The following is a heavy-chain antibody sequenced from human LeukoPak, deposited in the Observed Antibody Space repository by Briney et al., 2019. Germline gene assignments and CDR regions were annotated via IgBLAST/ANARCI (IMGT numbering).Heavy chain of an antibody. J-gene: IGHJ4*02. D-gene: IGHD1-26*01. CDR1: GFTFSSYG. V-gene: IGHV3-30*03. CDR3: TTEDPGIVGATAAFDY. CDR2: ISYDGSNK. Sequence: GGSLRLSCAASGFTFSSYGMHWVRQAPGKGLEWVAVISYDGSNKYYADSVKGRFTISRDNSKNTLYLQMNSLKTEDTAVYYCTTEDPGIVGATAAFDYWGQGTLVTVSS.